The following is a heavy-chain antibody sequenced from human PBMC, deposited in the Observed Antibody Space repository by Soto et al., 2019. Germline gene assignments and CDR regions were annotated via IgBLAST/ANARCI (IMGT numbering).Heavy chain of an antibody. CDR3: TTVDAYVAYYYGMDV. Sequence: EVQLVESGGGLVKPGGSLRLSCAASGFTFSNAWMSWVRQAPGKGLEWVGRIKSKTDGGTTDYAAPVKGRFTISRDDSKNTLYLQMNSLKTEDTAVYYCTTVDAYVAYYYGMDVWGQGTTVTVSS. D-gene: IGHD3-10*02. J-gene: IGHJ6*02. CDR2: IKSKTDGGTT. V-gene: IGHV3-15*01. CDR1: GFTFSNAW.